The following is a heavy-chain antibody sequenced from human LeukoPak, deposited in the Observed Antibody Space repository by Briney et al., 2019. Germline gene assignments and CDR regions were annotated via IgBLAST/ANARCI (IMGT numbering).Heavy chain of an antibody. CDR3: AKQLGYCSDGSCYFPY. Sequence: PGGSLRLSCAASGFTFTNYAMNWVRQAPGKGLEWVATISGNSATTFYADSVKGRLTISRDNSKSTLCLQMNSLRAEDTAVYYCAKQLGYCSDGSCYFPYWGQGTLVTVSS. CDR2: ISGNSATT. V-gene: IGHV3-23*01. D-gene: IGHD2-15*01. J-gene: IGHJ4*02. CDR1: GFTFTNYA.